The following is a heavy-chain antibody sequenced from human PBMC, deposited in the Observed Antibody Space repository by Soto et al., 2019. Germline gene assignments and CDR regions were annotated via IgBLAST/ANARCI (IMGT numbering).Heavy chain of an antibody. J-gene: IGHJ5*02. CDR3: ARGGLRFLEWLLYFGINGPRGNDFRFDP. CDR1: GGSFSGYY. D-gene: IGHD3-3*01. CDR2: INHSGST. Sequence: SETLSLTCAVYGGSFSGYYWSWIRQPPGKGLEWIGEINHSGSTNYNPSLKSRVTISVDTSKNQFSLKLSSVTAADTAVYYCARGGLRFLEWLLYFGINGPRGNDFRFDPWGQGTLVTVSS. V-gene: IGHV4-34*01.